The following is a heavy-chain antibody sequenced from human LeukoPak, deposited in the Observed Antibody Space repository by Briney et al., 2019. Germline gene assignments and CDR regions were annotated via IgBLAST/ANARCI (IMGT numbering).Heavy chain of an antibody. V-gene: IGHV1-18*04. D-gene: IGHD6-13*01. CDR3: ARQRSSWSVSFDY. CDR2: ISAYNGNT. CDR1: GYTFTSYY. J-gene: IGHJ4*02. Sequence: ASVKVSCKASGYTFTSYYMHWVRQAPGQGLEWMGWISAYNGNTNYAQKLQGRVTMTTDTSTSTAYMELRSLRSDDTAVYCCARQRSSWSVSFDYWGQGTLVTVSS.